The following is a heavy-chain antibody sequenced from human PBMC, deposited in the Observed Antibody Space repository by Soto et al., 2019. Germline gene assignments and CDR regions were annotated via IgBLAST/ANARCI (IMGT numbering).Heavy chain of an antibody. CDR2: INHSGST. CDR3: VRFWPPPYSDALTDYTDAFDY. Sequence: ETLSLTFAVSDGPFRGYYCTWIRQPPGTGLECIGEINHSGSTNYNPSLKSRVTISVDTSKNQFSLKLTSVTAADTAVYYCVRFWPPPYSDALTDYTDAFDYWGQG. J-gene: IGHJ4*02. D-gene: IGHD3-9*01. CDR1: DGPFRGYY. V-gene: IGHV4-34*01.